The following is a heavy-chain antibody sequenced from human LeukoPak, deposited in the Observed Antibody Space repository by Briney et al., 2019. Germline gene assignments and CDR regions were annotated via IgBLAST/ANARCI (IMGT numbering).Heavy chain of an antibody. CDR1: GGSISSGDYY. V-gene: IGHV4-30-4*08. Sequence: KPSETLSLTCTVSGGSISSGDYYWSWIRQPPGKGLEWIGYIYYSGSTYYNPSLKSRVTISVDTSKNQFSLKLSSVTAADTAVYYCARGGNYYYYYMDVWGKATTVTVSS. J-gene: IGHJ6*03. CDR3: ARGGNYYYYYMDV. CDR2: IYYSGST.